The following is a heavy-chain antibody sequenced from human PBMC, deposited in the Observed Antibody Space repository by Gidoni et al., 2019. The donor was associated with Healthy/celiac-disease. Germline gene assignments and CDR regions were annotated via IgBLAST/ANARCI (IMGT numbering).Heavy chain of an antibody. J-gene: IGHJ4*02. CDR1: GFTFSSYA. CDR2: ISGSGGST. CDR3: AKDTGEYSGYEPFDY. Sequence: EVQLLESGGGLVQPGGSLRLSCAASGFTFSSYAMSWVRQAPGKGLEWVSAISGSGGSTYYADSVKGRFTISRDNSKNTLYLQMNSLRAEDTVVYYCAKDTGEYSGYEPFDYWGQGTLVTVSS. V-gene: IGHV3-23*01. D-gene: IGHD5-12*01.